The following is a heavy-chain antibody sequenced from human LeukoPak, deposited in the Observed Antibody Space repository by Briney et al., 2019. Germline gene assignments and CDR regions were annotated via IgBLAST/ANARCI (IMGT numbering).Heavy chain of an antibody. D-gene: IGHD6-19*01. CDR1: GFTFSNSA. J-gene: IGHJ4*01. Sequence: SVKVSCKASGFTFSNSAVQWVRQARGQRLEWIGWIVVGSGNTNYAQKFQGRVTMTRDTSTSTVYMELSGLRSEDTAVYCCARGDSVLAGTSSWSYLDYWGHGTLVTVSS. CDR2: IVVGSGNT. CDR3: ARGDSVLAGTSSWSYLDY. V-gene: IGHV1-58*01.